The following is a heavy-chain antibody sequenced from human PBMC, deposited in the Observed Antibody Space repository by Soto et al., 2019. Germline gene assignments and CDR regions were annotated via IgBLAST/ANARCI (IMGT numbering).Heavy chain of an antibody. J-gene: IGHJ1*01. Sequence: GGSLRLSCAASVFTFSSYTMHWVRQAPGKGLEWVASISYDGSNKYYADSVKGRFTISRDNSKNTLYLQMNSLRTEDTAVYYCARDLLAVAGTTEYFQQWGQGALVTVSS. CDR2: ISYDGSNK. D-gene: IGHD6-19*01. V-gene: IGHV3-30-3*01. CDR3: ARDLLAVAGTTEYFQQ. CDR1: VFTFSSYT.